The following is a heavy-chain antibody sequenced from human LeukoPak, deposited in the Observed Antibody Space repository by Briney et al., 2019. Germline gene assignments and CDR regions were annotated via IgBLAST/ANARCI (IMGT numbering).Heavy chain of an antibody. CDR2: IRYDGSNK. V-gene: IGHV3-30*02. CDR1: GFTFSSYG. CDR3: ARDARTVRYYYYGMDV. J-gene: IGHJ6*02. Sequence: GGSLRLSCAASGFTFSSYGMHWVRQAPGKGLEWVAFIRYDGSNKYYADSVKGRFTISRDNSKNTLYLQMNSLRAEDTAVYYCARDARTVRYYYYGMDVWGQGTTVTVSS. D-gene: IGHD4-17*01.